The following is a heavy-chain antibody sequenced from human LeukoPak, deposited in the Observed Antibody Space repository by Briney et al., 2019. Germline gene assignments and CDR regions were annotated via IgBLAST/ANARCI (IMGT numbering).Heavy chain of an antibody. V-gene: IGHV4-59*11. CDR1: GDTISSHY. Sequence: SETLSLTCSVSGDTISSHYWSWIRQSPGEGLEWIGYVSYSGTTNYNPSLKSRVTISVDTSKNQFSLKLSSVTAADTAVYYCARGLIRGSRGWFDPWGQGTLVTVSS. J-gene: IGHJ5*02. CDR3: ARGLIRGSRGWFDP. CDR2: VSYSGTT. D-gene: IGHD3-10*01.